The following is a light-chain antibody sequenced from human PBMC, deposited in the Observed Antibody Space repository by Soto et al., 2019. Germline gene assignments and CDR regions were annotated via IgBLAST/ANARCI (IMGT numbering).Light chain of an antibody. CDR2: EVS. J-gene: IGLJ2*01. Sequence: QSALTQPASVSGSPGQSSAISCTGTSSDAGGYNYVSWYQQHPGKAPKLMIYEVSNRPSGVSNRFSGSKSGNTASLTISGLQAEDEADYYCSSYTSSSTLVFGGGTKVTVL. V-gene: IGLV2-14*01. CDR3: SSYTSSSTLV. CDR1: SSDAGGYNY.